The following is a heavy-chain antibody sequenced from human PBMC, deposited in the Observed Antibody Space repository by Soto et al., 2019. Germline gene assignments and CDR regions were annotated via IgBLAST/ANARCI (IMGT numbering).Heavy chain of an antibody. CDR1: GGTFSSYA. Sequence: QVQLVQSGAEVKKPGSSVKVSCKASGGTFSSYAISWVRQAPGQGLEWMGGIIPIFGTANYAQKFQDRVTITADEATGTAYRELSSLRSEDTAVYYCARHVPAAGYYYGMDVWGQWTTVTVSS. V-gene: IGHV1-69*12. D-gene: IGHD2-2*01. CDR2: IIPIFGTA. J-gene: IGHJ6*02. CDR3: ARHVPAAGYYYGMDV.